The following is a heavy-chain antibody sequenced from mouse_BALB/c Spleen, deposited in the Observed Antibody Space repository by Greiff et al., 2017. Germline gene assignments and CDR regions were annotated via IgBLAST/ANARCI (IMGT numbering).Heavy chain of an antibody. Sequence: EVMLVESGGGLVQPGGSLRLSCATSGFTFTDYYMSWVRQPPGKALEWLGFIRNKANGYTTESSASVKGRFTISRDNSQSILYLQMNALKAEDSATYYCARDILYEGYAMDYWGQGTSVTVSS. V-gene: IGHV7-3*02. CDR2: IRNKANGYTT. D-gene: IGHD2-3*01. J-gene: IGHJ4*01. CDR3: ARDILYEGYAMDY. CDR1: GFTFTDYY.